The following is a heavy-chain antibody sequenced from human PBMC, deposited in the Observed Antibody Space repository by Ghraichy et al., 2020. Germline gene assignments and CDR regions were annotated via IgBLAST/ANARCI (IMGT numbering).Heavy chain of an antibody. CDR2: IYYSGST. Sequence: SETLSLTCTVSGGSISSYYWSWIRQPPGKGLEWIGYIYYSGSTNYNPSIKSRVTISVDTSKNQFSLKLSSVTAADTAVYYCARNFYGDFETYPDYWGQGTLVTVSS. V-gene: IGHV4-59*01. CDR3: ARNFYGDFETYPDY. D-gene: IGHD4-17*01. CDR1: GGSISSYY. J-gene: IGHJ4*02.